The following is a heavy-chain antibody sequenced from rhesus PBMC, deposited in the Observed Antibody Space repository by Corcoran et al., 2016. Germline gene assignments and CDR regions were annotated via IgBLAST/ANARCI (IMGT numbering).Heavy chain of an antibody. CDR3: ARGGGYSGYTHYFDY. Sequence: QVTLKESGPALVKPTQTLTLTCTFSGFSISTTGTGVGWIRQPPGKALEWLASIYWTDSKCYSTSRNSRLTISKDTSKNQVVLTMTNMDPVDTATYYCARGGGYSGYTHYFDYWGQGVLVTVSS. CDR2: IYWTDSK. D-gene: IGHD5-30*01. V-gene: IGHV2-95*01. CDR1: GFSISTTGTG. J-gene: IGHJ4*01.